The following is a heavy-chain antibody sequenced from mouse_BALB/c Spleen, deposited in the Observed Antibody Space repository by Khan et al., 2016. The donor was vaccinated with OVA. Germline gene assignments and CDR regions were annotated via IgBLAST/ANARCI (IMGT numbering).Heavy chain of an antibody. CDR1: GFTFSSYS. J-gene: IGHJ3*01. CDR2: ISSGGDYT. D-gene: IGHD4-1*01. CDR3: ASHLTGSFAY. Sequence: EVELVESGGDLVKPGGSLKLSCAASGFTFSSYSMSWVRQTPDKRLAWVASISSGGDYTYYTDIVKGRFTISRDNAKNTLYLEMSSLKSEDTAMYYCASHLTGSFAYWGQGTLVTVSA. V-gene: IGHV5-6*01.